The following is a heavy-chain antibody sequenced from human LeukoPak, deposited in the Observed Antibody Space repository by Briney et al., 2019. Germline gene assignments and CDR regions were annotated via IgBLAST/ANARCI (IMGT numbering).Heavy chain of an antibody. J-gene: IGHJ4*02. CDR2: ISAYNGNT. CDR1: GYTFTSYG. V-gene: IGHV1-18*01. Sequence: GASVTVSCKASGYTFTSYGISWVRQAPGQGLEWMGWISAYNGNTNYAQKLQGRVTMTTDTSTSTAYMELRSLRSDDTAVYYCARYRGDPILLWFGESPFDYWGQGTLVTVSS. CDR3: ARYRGDPILLWFGESPFDY. D-gene: IGHD3-10*01.